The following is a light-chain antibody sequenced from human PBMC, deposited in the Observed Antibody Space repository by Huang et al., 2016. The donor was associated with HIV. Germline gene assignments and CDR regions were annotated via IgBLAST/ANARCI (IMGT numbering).Light chain of an antibody. Sequence: DVVMTQFPLSLPVTLGQPASISCRSSESLVDRDGNTYVNWFQQRPGQSPRRLSYKVAYRDSGVPDRSSGSGSGTDFTRNISRVEAEDVGIYYCMQGTHWWAFGQGTKVEI. CDR2: KVA. CDR1: ESLVDRDGNTY. J-gene: IGKJ1*01. V-gene: IGKV2-30*01. CDR3: MQGTHWWA.